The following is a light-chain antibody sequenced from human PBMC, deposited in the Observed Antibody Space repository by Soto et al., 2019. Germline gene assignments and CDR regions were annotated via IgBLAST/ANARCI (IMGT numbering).Light chain of an antibody. CDR3: QHYNNWPLT. CDR1: QSVRSN. V-gene: IGKV3D-15*01. Sequence: EIVMTQSPATLSASPGERATLSCRASQSVRSNLAWYQQKPGQAPRLLIYDTSNRATGIPARFSGSGSGTDFTLTISSLQSEDFALYYCQHYNNWPLTFGQGTKVDIK. CDR2: DTS. J-gene: IGKJ1*01.